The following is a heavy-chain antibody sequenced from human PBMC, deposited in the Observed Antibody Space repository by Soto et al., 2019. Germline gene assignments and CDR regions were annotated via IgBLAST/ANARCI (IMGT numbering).Heavy chain of an antibody. Sequence: GGSLRLSCAASGFTFSSYGMHWVRQAPGKGLEWVAVIWYDGSNKYYADSVKGRFTISRDNSKNTLYLQMNSLRAEDTAVYYCARGPKYVLRYFDYWGQGTLVTVSS. CDR2: IWYDGSNK. J-gene: IGHJ4*02. V-gene: IGHV3-33*01. CDR3: ARGPKYVLRYFDY. CDR1: GFTFSSYG. D-gene: IGHD3-9*01.